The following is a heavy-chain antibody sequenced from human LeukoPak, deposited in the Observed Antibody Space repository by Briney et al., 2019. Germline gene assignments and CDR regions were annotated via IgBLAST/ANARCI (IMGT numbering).Heavy chain of an antibody. Sequence: GRSLRLSCTASGFTFGDYAMSWVRQAPGEGLEWVGFIRSKAYGGTTEYAASVKGRFTISRDDSKSIAYLQMNSLKTEDTAVYYCTREREWELRHDYYYYGMDVWGQGTTVTVSS. CDR3: TREREWELRHDYYYYGMDV. V-gene: IGHV3-49*04. D-gene: IGHD1-26*01. CDR2: IRSKAYGGTT. CDR1: GFTFGDYA. J-gene: IGHJ6*02.